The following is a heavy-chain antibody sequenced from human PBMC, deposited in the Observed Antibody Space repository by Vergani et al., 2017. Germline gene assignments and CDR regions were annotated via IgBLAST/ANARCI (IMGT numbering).Heavy chain of an antibody. Sequence: VQLVESGGGLVKPGGSLRLSCAASGFTFSSYSMNWVRQAPGKGLEWIGEINHSGSTNYNPSLKSRVTISVDTSKNQFSLKLSSVTAADTAVYYCARGAGAARPGLASGKYFDLWGRGTLVTVSS. CDR1: GFTFSSYS. V-gene: IGHV4-34*01. D-gene: IGHD6-6*01. J-gene: IGHJ2*01. CDR3: ARGAGAARPGLASGKYFDL. CDR2: INHSGST.